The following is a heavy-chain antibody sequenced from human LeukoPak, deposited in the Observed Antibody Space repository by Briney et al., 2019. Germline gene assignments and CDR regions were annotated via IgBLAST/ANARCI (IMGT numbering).Heavy chain of an antibody. CDR2: INPNSGGT. D-gene: IGHD1-26*01. J-gene: IGHJ3*02. V-gene: IGHV1-2*02. CDR1: GYTFTGYY. Sequence: GASVKVSCKASGYTFTGYYMHWVRQAPGQGLEWMGWINPNSGGTNYAQKFQGRVTMTRDTSISTAYMELSRLRSDDTAVYYCARDLLPSSGTGSYYHDAFDIWGQGTMVTVSS. CDR3: ARDLLPSSGTGSYYHDAFDI.